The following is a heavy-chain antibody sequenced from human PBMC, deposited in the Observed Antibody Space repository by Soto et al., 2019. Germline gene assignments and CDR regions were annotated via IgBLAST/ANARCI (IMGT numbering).Heavy chain of an antibody. D-gene: IGHD5-18*01. Sequence: SQTLSLTCAISGDSVSSNSAAWNWIRQSPSRGLEWLGRTYYRSKWYNDYAVSVKSRITINPDTSKNQFSLQLNSVTPEDTAVYYCARDRGYGNYYYYYGMDVWGQGTLVTVSS. V-gene: IGHV6-1*01. CDR1: GDSVSSNSAA. CDR3: ARDRGYGNYYYYYGMDV. J-gene: IGHJ6*02. CDR2: TYYRSKWYN.